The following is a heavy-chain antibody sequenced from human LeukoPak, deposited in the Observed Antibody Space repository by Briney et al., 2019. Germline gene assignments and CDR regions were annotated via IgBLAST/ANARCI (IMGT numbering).Heavy chain of an antibody. CDR1: GGSINSYY. CDR2: IHHSGST. CDR3: ARGHPTVTTYFDY. V-gene: IGHV4-59*01. D-gene: IGHD4-17*01. Sequence: RSSETLSLTCTASGGSINSYYWSWVRQPPGKGLEWIGYIHHSGSTNYNPSLKSRVTMSLDTSKNQFSLKLSSVTAADTAVYYCARGHPTVTTYFDYWGQGTLVTVSS. J-gene: IGHJ4*02.